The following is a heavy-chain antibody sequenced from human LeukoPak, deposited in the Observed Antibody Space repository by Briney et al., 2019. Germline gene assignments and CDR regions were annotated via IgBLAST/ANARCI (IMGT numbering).Heavy chain of an antibody. D-gene: IGHD3-22*01. CDR2: ISYDGSNK. J-gene: IGHJ1*01. CDR3: APTPSRITMIVVVTYFQH. Sequence: GGSLRLSCAASGFTFSSYAMHWVRQAPGKGLEWVAVISYDGSNKYYADSVKGRFTISRDNSKNTLYLQMNSLRAEDTAVYYCAPTPSRITMIVVVTYFQHWGQGTLVTVSS. CDR1: GFTFSSYA. V-gene: IGHV3-30*04.